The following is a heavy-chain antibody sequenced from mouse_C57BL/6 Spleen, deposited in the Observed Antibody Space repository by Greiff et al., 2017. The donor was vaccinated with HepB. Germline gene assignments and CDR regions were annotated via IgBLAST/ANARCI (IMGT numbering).Heavy chain of an antibody. CDR1: GYTFTSYW. J-gene: IGHJ2*01. Sequence: QVQLQQPGAELVKPGASVKLSCKASGYTFTSYWMHWVNPRPGQGLEWIGMIHPNSGSTNYNEKFKSKATLTVDKSSSTAYMQLSSLTSEDSAVYYCARGAYDYDYYFDYWGQGTTLTVSS. V-gene: IGHV1-64*01. D-gene: IGHD2-4*01. CDR3: ARGAYDYDYYFDY. CDR2: IHPNSGST.